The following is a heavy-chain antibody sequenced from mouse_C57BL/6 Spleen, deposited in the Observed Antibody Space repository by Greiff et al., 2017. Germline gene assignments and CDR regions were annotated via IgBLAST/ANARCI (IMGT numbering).Heavy chain of an antibody. J-gene: IGHJ2*01. D-gene: IGHD4-1*01. V-gene: IGHV2-5*01. CDR3: AKNGWDDYFDY. Sequence: QVQLQQSGPGLVQPSQCLSISCTVSGFSLTSYGVHWVRQFPGKGLEWLGVIWRGGSTGYNAAFMSRLSITKDNSKSQVFFKMNSLQTDDTAIYDCAKNGWDDYFDYWGQGTTLTVSS. CDR2: IWRGGST. CDR1: GFSLTSYG.